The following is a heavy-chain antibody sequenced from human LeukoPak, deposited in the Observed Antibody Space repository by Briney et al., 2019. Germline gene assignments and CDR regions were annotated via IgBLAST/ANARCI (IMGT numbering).Heavy chain of an antibody. Sequence: GGSLRLSCAASGFTFSSYAMSWVRQAPGKGLEWVSAISGSGGSTYYADSVKGRFTISRDNSKNTLYLQMNSLRAEDTAAYYCAKINYYDSSGYYLGLDYWGQRTLVTVSS. D-gene: IGHD3-22*01. J-gene: IGHJ4*02. V-gene: IGHV3-23*01. CDR2: ISGSGGST. CDR1: GFTFSSYA. CDR3: AKINYYDSSGYYLGLDY.